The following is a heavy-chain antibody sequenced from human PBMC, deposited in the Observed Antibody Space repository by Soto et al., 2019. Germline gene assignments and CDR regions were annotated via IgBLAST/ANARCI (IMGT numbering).Heavy chain of an antibody. Sequence: QVQLQQSGPGLVKPSQTLSLTCAISGDSVSGNYAARNWIRQSPSRGLEWLGRTYYRSKWYNEYAGSVKSRITINPDTSKNQFSLQLNSVTPEDTAAYYCARSRVNHYSYYGIDVWAQGTTVTVAS. V-gene: IGHV6-1*01. CDR2: TYYRSKWYN. CDR3: ARSRVNHYSYYGIDV. CDR1: GDSVSGNYAA. J-gene: IGHJ6*02.